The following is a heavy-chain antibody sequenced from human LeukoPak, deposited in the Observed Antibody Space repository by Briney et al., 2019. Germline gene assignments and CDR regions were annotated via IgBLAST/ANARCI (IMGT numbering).Heavy chain of an antibody. D-gene: IGHD3-10*01. CDR2: IYYSGST. CDR1: GGSISRYY. V-gene: IGHV4-59*01. CDR3: ARDAYGSWSFLGYYYYGMDV. Sequence: SETLSLTCTVSGGSISRYYWSWIRQPPWKGLEGIGYIYYSGSTNYNPSLQSRVTISVDTSKNQFSLKLSSVTAADTAVYYCARDAYGSWSFLGYYYYGMDVWGQGTTVTVSS. J-gene: IGHJ6*02.